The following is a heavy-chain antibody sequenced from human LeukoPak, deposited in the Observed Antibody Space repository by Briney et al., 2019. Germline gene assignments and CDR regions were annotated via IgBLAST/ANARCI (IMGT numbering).Heavy chain of an antibody. Sequence: AASVKVSCKASGYTFTSYGISWVRQAPGQGLEWMGWISAYNGNTNYAQKPQGRVTMTTDTSTSTAYMELRSLRSDDTAVYYCARLGYDSSGYYFIDYWGQGTLVTVSS. CDR1: GYTFTSYG. J-gene: IGHJ4*02. V-gene: IGHV1-18*01. CDR2: ISAYNGNT. CDR3: ARLGYDSSGYYFIDY. D-gene: IGHD3-22*01.